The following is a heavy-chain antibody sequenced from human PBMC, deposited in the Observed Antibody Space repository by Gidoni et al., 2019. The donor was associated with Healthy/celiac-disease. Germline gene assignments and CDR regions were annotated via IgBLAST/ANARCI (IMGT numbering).Heavy chain of an antibody. V-gene: IGHV3-21*01. Sequence: EVQLVESGGGLVKPGGSLSLSCAASGFTFSSYSMNWVRQAPGNGLEWVSSISSSSSYIYYADSVKGRFTISRDNAKNSLYLQMNSLRAEDTAVYYCARDRKAFDIWGQGTMVTVSS. CDR1: GFTFSSYS. CDR3: ARDRKAFDI. J-gene: IGHJ3*02. CDR2: ISSSSSYI.